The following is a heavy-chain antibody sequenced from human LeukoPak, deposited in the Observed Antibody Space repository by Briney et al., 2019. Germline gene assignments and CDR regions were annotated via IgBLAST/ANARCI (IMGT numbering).Heavy chain of an antibody. Sequence: ASVKVSCKASGGTFSSYAISWVRQAPEQGLEWMGRIIPILGIANYAQKFQGRVTITADKSTSTAYMELSSLRSEDTAVYYCARGSGSYYEVWGQGTLVTVSS. CDR2: IIPILGIA. D-gene: IGHD1-26*01. V-gene: IGHV1-69*04. CDR1: GGTFSSYA. CDR3: ARGSGSYYEV. J-gene: IGHJ4*02.